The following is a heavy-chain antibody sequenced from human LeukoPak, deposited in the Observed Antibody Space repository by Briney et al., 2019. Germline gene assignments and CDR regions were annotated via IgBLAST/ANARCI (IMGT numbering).Heavy chain of an antibody. J-gene: IGHJ4*02. CDR2: INHSGAT. Sequence: PSETLSLTCAGSGGAFTGYYWSWIRQPPGKGLEWIGEINHSGATNYNPSLKSRVTISVDTSKNQFSLRLTSVSAADTGVYYCATPTRGGIAVTGTFGHRGQGTQVTVSS. V-gene: IGHV4-34*01. D-gene: IGHD6-19*01. CDR1: GGAFTGYY. CDR3: ATPTRGGIAVTGTFGH.